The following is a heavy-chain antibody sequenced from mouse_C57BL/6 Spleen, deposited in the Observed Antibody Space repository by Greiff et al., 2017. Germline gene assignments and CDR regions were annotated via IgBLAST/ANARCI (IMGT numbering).Heavy chain of an antibody. J-gene: IGHJ3*01. CDR2: IDPANGDT. Sequence: EVKLQESGAELVRPGASVKLSCTASGFNIKDDYMHWVKQRPEQGLEWIGRIDPANGDTEYASKFQGKATITADTSSNTAYLQLSSLTSEDTAVYYCTTAGSSSQFAYWGQGTLVTVSA. CDR1: GFNIKDDY. CDR3: TTAGSSSQFAY. D-gene: IGHD1-1*01. V-gene: IGHV14-4*01.